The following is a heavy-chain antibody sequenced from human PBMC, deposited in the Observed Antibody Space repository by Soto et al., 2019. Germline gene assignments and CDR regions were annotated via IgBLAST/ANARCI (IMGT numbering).Heavy chain of an antibody. Sequence: GESLKISCTGSGYSFTSYWISWVRQMPGKGLEWMGRIVPSDSYTNYSPSFQGHVTISADKSISTAYLQWSSLKASDTAMYYCARRAEKGYYYGMDVWGQGTTVTVSS. CDR1: GYSFTSYW. J-gene: IGHJ6*02. V-gene: IGHV5-10-1*01. CDR2: IVPSDSYT. CDR3: ARRAEKGYYYGMDV.